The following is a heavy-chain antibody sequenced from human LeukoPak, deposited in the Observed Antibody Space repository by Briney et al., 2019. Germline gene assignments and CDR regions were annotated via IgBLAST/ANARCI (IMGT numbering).Heavy chain of an antibody. V-gene: IGHV4-34*01. CDR3: ARGXSAYDXSXXYYGN. J-gene: IGHJ4*02. Sequence: SETLSLTCAVYGGSFSGYYWSWIRQPPGKGLEWIGEINHSGSTKYNPSLKSRVTASVDTSKNQFSLKLTSVTAADTAVYYCARGXSAYDXSXXYYGNWGQGILVTVSS. D-gene: IGHD3-22*01. CDR1: GGSFSGYY. CDR2: INHSGST.